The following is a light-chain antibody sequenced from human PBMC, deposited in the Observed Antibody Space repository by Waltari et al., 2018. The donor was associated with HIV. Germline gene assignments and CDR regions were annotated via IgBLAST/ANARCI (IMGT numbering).Light chain of an antibody. Sequence: QSVLAQPPSVSAAPGQRVTISCSGSSSNIGYYAVNWYQEIPGKAPKLLIYHDDLKHTGVSDRVSSSKPGTSASLAISDLQFDDAGIYYCAGWDDSLNGGVFGGGTKLTVL. CDR3: AGWDDSLNGGV. CDR2: HDD. V-gene: IGLV1-36*01. CDR1: SSNIGYYA. J-gene: IGLJ3*02.